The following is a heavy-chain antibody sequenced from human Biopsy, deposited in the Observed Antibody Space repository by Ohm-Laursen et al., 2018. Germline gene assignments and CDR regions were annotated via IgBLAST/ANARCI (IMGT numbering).Heavy chain of an antibody. CDR3: TLEGAGFDN. CDR1: GFTFSASA. CDR2: IRSKAKSYAT. J-gene: IGHJ4*02. V-gene: IGHV3-73*01. Sequence: SLRLSCAASGFTFSASAVHWVRQASGKGLEWVGRIRSKAKSYATAYAASVTGRFTISRDDSKNTTYLQMNSLKTGDTAVHYCTLEGAGFDNWGQGTLVTVSS. D-gene: IGHD3-10*01.